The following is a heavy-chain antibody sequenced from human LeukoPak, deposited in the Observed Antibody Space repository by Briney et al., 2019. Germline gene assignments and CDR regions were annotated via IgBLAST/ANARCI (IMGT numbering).Heavy chain of an antibody. CDR1: GGSISSYY. CDR2: IYYSGST. V-gene: IGHV4-59*01. J-gene: IGHJ4*02. CDR3: ARITIFGVVRLDY. Sequence: SETLSLTCTVSGGSISSYYWSWIRQPPGKGLEWIGYIYYSGSTNYNPSLKSRVTISVDTSKNQFSLKLSSVTAADTAVYYCARITIFGVVRLDYWGQGTLVTVSS. D-gene: IGHD3-3*01.